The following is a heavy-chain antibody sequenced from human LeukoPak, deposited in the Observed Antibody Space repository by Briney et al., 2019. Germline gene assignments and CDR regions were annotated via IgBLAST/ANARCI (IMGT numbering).Heavy chain of an antibody. Sequence: ASVKVSCKASGYTFTNYAMNWVRQAPGQGLEWMGWINTNTGNPTYAQGFTGRFVFSLDTSVTTAYLQISSLKAGDTAVYYCAREEYYDSSAPTNFDYWGQGTLVTVSS. D-gene: IGHD3-22*01. CDR3: AREEYYDSSAPTNFDY. V-gene: IGHV7-4-1*02. CDR2: INTNTGNP. J-gene: IGHJ4*02. CDR1: GYTFTNYA.